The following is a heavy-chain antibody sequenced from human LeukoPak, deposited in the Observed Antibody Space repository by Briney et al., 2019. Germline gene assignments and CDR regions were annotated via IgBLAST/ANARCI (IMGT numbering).Heavy chain of an antibody. D-gene: IGHD2-2*01. CDR2: ISSSGSTT. J-gene: IGHJ4*02. CDR3: AKDTEWRYAMPSLFPSNFDY. CDR1: GFTFSSYE. Sequence: GGSLRLSCAASGFTFSSYEMNWVRQAPGKGLEWVSYISSSGSTTYYADSVKGRFTISRDNSKNTLYLQMNSLRAEDTAVYYCAKDTEWRYAMPSLFPSNFDYWGQGTLVTVSS. V-gene: IGHV3-48*03.